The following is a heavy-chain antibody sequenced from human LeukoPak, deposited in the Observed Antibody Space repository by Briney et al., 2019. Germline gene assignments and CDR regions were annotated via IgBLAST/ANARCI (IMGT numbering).Heavy chain of an antibody. Sequence: SETLSLTCAVYGGSFSGYYWSWIRQPPGKGLEWIGEINHSGSTNYNPSLKSRVTISVDTSKNQFSLKLSSVTAADTAVYYCARLHKSLWFGPNWSDPWGQGTLVTVSS. J-gene: IGHJ5*02. V-gene: IGHV4-34*01. D-gene: IGHD3-10*01. CDR1: GGSFSGYY. CDR3: ARLHKSLWFGPNWSDP. CDR2: INHSGST.